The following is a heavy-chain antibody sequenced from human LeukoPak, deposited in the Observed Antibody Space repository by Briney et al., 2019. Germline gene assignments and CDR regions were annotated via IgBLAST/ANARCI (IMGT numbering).Heavy chain of an antibody. J-gene: IGHJ3*02. CDR2: INPNSGGT. V-gene: IGHV1-2*02. D-gene: IGHD1-1*01. Sequence: ASVEVSCKASGYTFTGYYMHWVRQAPGQGLEWMGWINPNSGGTNYAQKFQGRVTMTRDTSISTAYMELSRLRSDDTAVYYCARYWAGTMSPYDAFDIWGQGTMVTVSS. CDR3: ARYWAGTMSPYDAFDI. CDR1: GYTFTGYY.